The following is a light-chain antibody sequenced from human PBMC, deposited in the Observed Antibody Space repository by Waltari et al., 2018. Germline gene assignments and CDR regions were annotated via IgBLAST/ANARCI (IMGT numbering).Light chain of an antibody. V-gene: IGLV3-1*01. Sequence: SYDLTQAPSVSVSPGQKASITCSGDYWVHKYVSWFQQRPGQSPLLVIYQDDKRPSGIPERFSGSNSGNTATLTISGTQAMDEGDYYCQVWDSDTTALIFGTGTSVTV. J-gene: IGLJ1*01. CDR2: QDD. CDR3: QVWDSDTTALI. CDR1: YWVHKY.